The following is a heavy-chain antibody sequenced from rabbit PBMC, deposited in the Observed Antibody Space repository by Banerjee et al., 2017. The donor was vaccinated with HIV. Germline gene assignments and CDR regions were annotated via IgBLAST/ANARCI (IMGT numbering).Heavy chain of an antibody. V-gene: IGHV1S40*01. J-gene: IGHJ4*01. Sequence: QSLEESGGDLVKPGGSLTLTCTASGFDFSGSYWICWVRQAPGKGLEWIACIYAGSAGSTCYATWAKGRFTISKTSSTTVTLQMTSLTAADTTTYFCARDLSTSGWSDFALWGPGTLVTVS. CDR3: ARDLSTSGWSDFAL. CDR2: IYAGSAGST. D-gene: IGHD4-1*01. CDR1: GFDFSGSYW.